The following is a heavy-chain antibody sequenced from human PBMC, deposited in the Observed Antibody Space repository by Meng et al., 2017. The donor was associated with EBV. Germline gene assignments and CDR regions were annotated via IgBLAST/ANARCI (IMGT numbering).Heavy chain of an antibody. CDR2: ISTNTGNP. CDR1: GYTCTSYA. CDR3: ARAPSTSPPGDY. D-gene: IGHD3-3*02. Sequence: QVAVVASRSGLKKRWASVKVACNASGYTCTSYAMNWVRQAPGQGFEWMRWISTNTGNPAYAQGFTGRFVFYLDTSVSTAYLQISSLKAKDTAAYYCARAPSTSPPGDYWGQGTLVTVSS. J-gene: IGHJ4*02. V-gene: IGHV7-4-1*02.